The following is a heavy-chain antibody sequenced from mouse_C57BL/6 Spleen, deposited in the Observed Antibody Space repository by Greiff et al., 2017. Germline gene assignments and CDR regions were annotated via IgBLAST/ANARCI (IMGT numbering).Heavy chain of an antibody. V-gene: IGHV5-4*01. CDR2: ISDGGSYT. D-gene: IGHD2-4*01. Sequence: EVMLVESGGGLVKPGGSLKLSCAASGFTFSSYAMSWVRQTPEQRLEWVATISDGGSYTYYPDNVKGRFTISRYNAKNNLYLQMSHLKSEDTAMYYGARDNDYHAYWGQGTLVTVSA. CDR1: GFTFSSYA. CDR3: ARDNDYHAY. J-gene: IGHJ3*01.